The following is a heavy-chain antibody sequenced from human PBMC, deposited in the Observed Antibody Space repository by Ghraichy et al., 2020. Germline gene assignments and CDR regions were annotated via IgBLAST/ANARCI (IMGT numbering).Heavy chain of an antibody. CDR2: IYYSGTT. V-gene: IGHV4-31*03. Sequence: SETLSLTCTVSGVSISRGDYYWSWIRQHPGKGLEWIGYIYYSGTTYYNPSLKNGVTLSVDTSENQFSLKLTSVTAADTAVYYCATAPRGYSGYDHFDYWGQGVLVTVSS. CDR3: ATAPRGYSGYDHFDY. D-gene: IGHD5-12*01. CDR1: GVSISRGDYY. J-gene: IGHJ4*02.